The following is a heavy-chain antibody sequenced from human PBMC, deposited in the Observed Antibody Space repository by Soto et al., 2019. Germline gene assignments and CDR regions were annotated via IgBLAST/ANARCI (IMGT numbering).Heavy chain of an antibody. D-gene: IGHD1-1*01. CDR2: INPKSGDK. CDR1: GYTFTGNI. J-gene: IGHJ5*02. V-gene: IGHV1-2*02. CDR3: ARDLFPAEKNSNDSFNYFDP. Sequence: ASVKVSCKTSGYTFTGNIIHWLRQAPGQGLEWLGWINPKSGDKLCAQKFQGRVTMTRDTSISTVYMELSRLRSDDTAVYYCARDLFPAEKNSNDSFNYFDPWGQGTLVTVSS.